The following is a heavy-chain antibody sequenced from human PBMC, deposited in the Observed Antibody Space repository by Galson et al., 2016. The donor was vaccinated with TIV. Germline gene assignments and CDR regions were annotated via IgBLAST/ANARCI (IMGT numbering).Heavy chain of an antibody. J-gene: IGHJ1*01. CDR1: GFTFSSYA. D-gene: IGHD5-24*01. CDR3: ARERDGQSLNA. Sequence: SLRLSCAASGFTFSSYALHWVRQAPGKGLEWLMSISFDGKRKNYADSMKGRFTITRDDSKRTLYLHMKGLAGGDTAVYYCARERDGQSLNAWGQGTLVIVSA. V-gene: IGHV3-30*04. CDR2: ISFDGKRK.